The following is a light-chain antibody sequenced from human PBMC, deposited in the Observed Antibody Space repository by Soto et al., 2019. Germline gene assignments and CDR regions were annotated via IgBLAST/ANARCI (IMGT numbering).Light chain of an antibody. J-gene: IGKJ1*01. CDR1: QSVSSN. CDR3: QHYNDWPT. V-gene: IGKV3-15*01. Sequence: EIVMTQSPATLSMSLGERATLSCRASQSVSSNLAWYQQKPGQAPRLLIYGASTRATGIPARFSGSGSGTEFTLTISXLQSEDFAVYYCQHYNDWPTFGQGTKVDTK. CDR2: GAS.